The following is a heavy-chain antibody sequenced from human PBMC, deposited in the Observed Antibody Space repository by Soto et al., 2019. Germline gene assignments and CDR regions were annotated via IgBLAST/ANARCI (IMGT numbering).Heavy chain of an antibody. CDR3: ARVNYGDYGGVYDY. J-gene: IGHJ4*02. V-gene: IGHV3-74*01. Sequence: EVQLVASGGGLVQPGGSLRLSCAASGFTVSSYLMHWVRQAPGKGLAWVSRINSDGSSTSFADSVKGRFTISRDNAKNTMYLQMNSRRAEDTAVYYCARVNYGDYGGVYDYWGQGTLVTVSS. CDR1: GFTVSSYL. D-gene: IGHD4-17*01. CDR2: INSDGSST.